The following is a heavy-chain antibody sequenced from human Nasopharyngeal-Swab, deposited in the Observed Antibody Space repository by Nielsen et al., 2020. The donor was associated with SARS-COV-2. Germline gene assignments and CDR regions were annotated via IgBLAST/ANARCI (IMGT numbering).Heavy chain of an antibody. D-gene: IGHD3-16*02. Sequence: SETLSLTCAVYGGCFSGYYWSWIRQPPGKGLEWIGEINHSGSTNYNPSLKSRVPISVDTSKNQYSLKLSSVTAADTAVYYCARGALTVITFWGVIVDYWGQGTLVTVSS. CDR1: GGCFSGYY. J-gene: IGHJ4*02. CDR2: INHSGST. CDR3: ARGALTVITFWGVIVDY. V-gene: IGHV4-34*01.